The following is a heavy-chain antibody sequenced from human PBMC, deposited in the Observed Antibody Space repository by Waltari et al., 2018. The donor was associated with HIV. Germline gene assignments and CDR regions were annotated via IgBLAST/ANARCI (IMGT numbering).Heavy chain of an antibody. D-gene: IGHD3-3*01. V-gene: IGHV4-39*01. CDR2: IYYGGSN. Sequence: QLQMQESGPGLVKPSETLSLTCSVSGGSISSSDYYWGWIRQSPGKGLEWIGNIYYGGSNYYNPSLQSRVTISVDTAKNQFSLRLNSVTAAETAVYFCARHLRGHGFLAKLYYFDFWGQGALVTVSS. CDR1: GGSISSSDYY. CDR3: ARHLRGHGFLAKLYYFDF. J-gene: IGHJ4*02.